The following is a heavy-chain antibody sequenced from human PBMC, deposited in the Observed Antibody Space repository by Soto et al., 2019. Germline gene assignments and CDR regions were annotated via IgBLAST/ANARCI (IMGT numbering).Heavy chain of an antibody. Sequence: QVQLQKSGPGLVKPSQTLSLTCTVSGDSIGTGGYYWDWIRQHPGKGPEWIGYIHYSGNTYYNPSLKSRLTISLDTSKNQFSLHLSSVTAADTAVYYCATNHDDISGRTPLLFDSWGQGTLVTVSS. V-gene: IGHV4-31*03. J-gene: IGHJ4*02. D-gene: IGHD3-22*01. CDR1: GDSIGTGGYY. CDR2: IHYSGNT. CDR3: ATNHDDISGRTPLLFDS.